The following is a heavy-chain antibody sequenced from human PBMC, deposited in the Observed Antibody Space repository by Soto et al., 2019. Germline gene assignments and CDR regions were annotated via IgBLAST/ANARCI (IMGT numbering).Heavy chain of an antibody. CDR3: AKEGGEQQLVQGAFDI. D-gene: IGHD6-13*01. J-gene: IGHJ3*02. V-gene: IGHV3-30*18. CDR2: ISYDGSNK. CDR1: GFTFSSYG. Sequence: SLRLSCAASGFTFSSYGMHWVRQAPGKGLEWVAVISYDGSNKYYADSVKGRFTISRDNSKNTLYLQMNSLRAEDTAVYYCAKEGGEQQLVQGAFDIWGQGTMVTVSS.